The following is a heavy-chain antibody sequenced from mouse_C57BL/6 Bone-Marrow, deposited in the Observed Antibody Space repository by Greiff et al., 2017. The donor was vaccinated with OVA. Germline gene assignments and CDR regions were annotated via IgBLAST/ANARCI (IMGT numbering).Heavy chain of an antibody. CDR1: GYTFTSYW. CDR3: AHYGSRLYLHY. V-gene: IGHV1-64*01. J-gene: IGHJ2*02. Sequence: QVQLQQPGAELVKPGASVKLSCKASGYTFTSYWMHWVKQRPGQGLEWIGMIHPNSGSTNYNEKFKSKATLTVDKSSSTAYMQLSSLTSEDSAVYYCAHYGSRLYLHYWGQGTSLTVSS. CDR2: IHPNSGST. D-gene: IGHD1-1*01.